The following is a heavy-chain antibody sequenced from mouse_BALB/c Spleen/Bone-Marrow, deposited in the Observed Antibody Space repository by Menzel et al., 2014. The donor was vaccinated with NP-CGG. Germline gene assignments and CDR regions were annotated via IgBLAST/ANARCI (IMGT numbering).Heavy chain of an antibody. J-gene: IGHJ4*01. CDR3: ARWGSSRAMDY. CDR2: VLPGSGST. CDR1: GYTFSTYW. D-gene: IGHD3-1*01. V-gene: IGHV1-9*01. Sequence: QVQLQQSGAELMKPGASVKISCKATGYTFSTYWIEWVKQGPGHGLEWVGEVLPGSGSTNYNEKFKGKATFTADTSSNTAYIQLSSLTSEDSAVYYCARWGSSRAMDYWGQGTSVTVSS.